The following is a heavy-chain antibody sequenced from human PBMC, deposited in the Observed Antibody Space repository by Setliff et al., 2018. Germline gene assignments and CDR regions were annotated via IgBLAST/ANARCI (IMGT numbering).Heavy chain of an antibody. V-gene: IGHV4-39*07. CDR3: ARVNQYSSVWYNYYYGMDV. J-gene: IGHJ6*02. Sequence: SETLSLTCTVSGGSISSSSYYWGWFRQPPGKGLEWIGSIYYSGSTYYNPSLKSRVTISVDTSKNQFSLKLSSVTAADTAVYYCARVNQYSSVWYNYYYGMDVWGQGTTVTVSS. CDR1: GGSISSSSYY. CDR2: IYYSGST. D-gene: IGHD6-19*01.